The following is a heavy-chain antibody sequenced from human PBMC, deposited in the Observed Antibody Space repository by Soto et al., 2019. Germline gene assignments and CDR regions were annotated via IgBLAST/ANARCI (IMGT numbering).Heavy chain of an antibody. CDR2: IKGDGTKE. D-gene: IGHD2-21*02. CDR3: ARDLSPSCGGGCCDALDL. J-gene: IGHJ3*01. CDR1: GFTFKTDW. Sequence: EVQLVESGGGMVQPGRSLRLSCVGSGFTFKTDWMTWVRQGPGKGLEWVANIKGDGTKENYVDSVKGRFTISRDNAKNSLYLQMNSLRVEDTAVYYCARDLSPSCGGGCCDALDLWGQGTVVTVSS. V-gene: IGHV3-7*04.